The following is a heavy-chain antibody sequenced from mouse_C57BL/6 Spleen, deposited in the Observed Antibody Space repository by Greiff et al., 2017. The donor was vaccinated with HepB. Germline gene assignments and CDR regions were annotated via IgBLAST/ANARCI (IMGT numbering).Heavy chain of an antibody. CDR1: GYSITSGYY. CDR3: ARDEGYLDY. CDR2: ISYDGSN. J-gene: IGHJ2*01. V-gene: IGHV3-6*01. Sequence: EVKLQESGPGLVKPSQSLSLTCSVTGYSITSGYYWNWIRQFPGNKLEWMGYISYDGSNNYNPSLKNRISITRDTSKNQFFLKLNSVTTEDTATYYCARDEGYLDYWGQGTTLTVSS.